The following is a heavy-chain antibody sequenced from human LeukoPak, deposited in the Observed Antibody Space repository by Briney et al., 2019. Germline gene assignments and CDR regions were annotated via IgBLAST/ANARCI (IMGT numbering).Heavy chain of an antibody. Sequence: GGSLRLSCAASGFTFSSYDMHWVRQATGKGLEWASAIGTAGDTYYPGSVKGRFTISRENAKNSLYLQMNSLRAGDTAVYYCARDFDGGGMDVWGQGTTVTVSS. CDR2: IGTAGDT. J-gene: IGHJ6*02. CDR3: ARDFDGGGMDV. CDR1: GFTFSSYD. D-gene: IGHD3-9*01. V-gene: IGHV3-13*01.